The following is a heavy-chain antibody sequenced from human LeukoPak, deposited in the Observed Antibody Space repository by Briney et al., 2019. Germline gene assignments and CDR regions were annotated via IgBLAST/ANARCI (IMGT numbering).Heavy chain of an antibody. J-gene: IGHJ2*01. D-gene: IGHD4-23*01. CDR3: ARSERWDANWHFDL. CDR2: IYHSGST. Sequence: SQTLSLTCAVSGGSISSGGYSWSWIRQPPGKGLEWIGYIYHSGSTYYNPSLKSRVTISVDRSKNQFSLKLSSVTAADTAVYYCARSERWDANWHFDLWGRGTLVTVSS. V-gene: IGHV4-30-2*01. CDR1: GGSISSGGYS.